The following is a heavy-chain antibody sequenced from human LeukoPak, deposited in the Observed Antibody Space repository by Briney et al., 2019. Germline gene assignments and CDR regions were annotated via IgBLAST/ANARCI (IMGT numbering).Heavy chain of an antibody. J-gene: IGHJ4*02. D-gene: IGHD3-3*01. CDR3: AKVNDFWSGYYGTLDY. V-gene: IGHV3-23*01. CDR1: GFTFSSYA. Sequence: GGSLRLSCAASGFTFSSYAMSWVRQAPGKGLEWVSAISGSGGSTYYADSVKGRFTISRDNSKNTLYPQMNSLRAEDTAVYYCAKVNDFWSGYYGTLDYWGQGTLVTVSS. CDR2: ISGSGGST.